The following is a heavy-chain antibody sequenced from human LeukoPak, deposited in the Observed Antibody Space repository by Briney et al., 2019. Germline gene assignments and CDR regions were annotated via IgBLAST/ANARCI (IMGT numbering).Heavy chain of an antibody. D-gene: IGHD1-1*01. CDR2: ISAYNGNT. J-gene: IGHJ5*02. CDR3: AATNGEEWFDP. Sequence: GASVKVSCKASGGTFSSYAISWVRQAPGQGLEWMGWISAYNGNTNYAQKLQGRVTMTTDTSTSTAYMELRSLRSDDTAVYYCAATNGEEWFDPWGQGTLVTVSS. V-gene: IGHV1-18*01. CDR1: GGTFSSYA.